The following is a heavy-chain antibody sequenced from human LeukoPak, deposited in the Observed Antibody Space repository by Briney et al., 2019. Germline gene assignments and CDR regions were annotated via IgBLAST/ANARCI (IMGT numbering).Heavy chain of an antibody. V-gene: IGHV1-18*04. D-gene: IGHD6-19*01. CDR3: AREIGGVWYSFEP. CDR1: GYTFTSYG. CDR2: ISAYNGNT. Sequence: GASVKVSCKASGYTFTSYGISWVRQAPGQGLEWMGWISAYNGNTNYAQKLQVRVTMTTDTSTSTAYVELRSLRSDDTAVYYFAREIGGVWYSFEPWGAGTLVTVSP. J-gene: IGHJ5*02.